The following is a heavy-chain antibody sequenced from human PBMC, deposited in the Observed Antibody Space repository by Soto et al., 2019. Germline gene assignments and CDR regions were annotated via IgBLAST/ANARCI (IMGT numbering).Heavy chain of an antibody. CDR2: INAGNGNT. Sequence: QVKLVQSGAEVKKPGASVKASCKASGYTFTSYAMHWVRQAPGQRLEWMGWINAGNGNTKYSQKFQGRVTITRDTTASTAYMELSSRRSEDTAVYYCTTTVGYYYGMDDWGQGTTVTVCS. CDR1: GYTFTSYA. J-gene: IGHJ6*02. CDR3: TTTVGYYYGMDD. V-gene: IGHV1-3*01. D-gene: IGHD4-17*01.